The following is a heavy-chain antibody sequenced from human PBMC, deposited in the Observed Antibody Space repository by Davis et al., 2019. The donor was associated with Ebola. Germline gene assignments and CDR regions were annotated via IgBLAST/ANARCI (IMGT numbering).Heavy chain of an antibody. Sequence: SETLSLTCSVSGDSISTYYWNWIRQPPGKGLEWIGCIQNGGSPIYNPSLKSRVTLSVDRSTNQFSLKLTSVTAADTAVYYCARDLAVAPPDYWGQGTLVTVSS. CDR3: ARDLAVAPPDY. CDR2: IQNGGSP. D-gene: IGHD6-19*01. V-gene: IGHV4-4*09. CDR1: GDSISTYY. J-gene: IGHJ4*02.